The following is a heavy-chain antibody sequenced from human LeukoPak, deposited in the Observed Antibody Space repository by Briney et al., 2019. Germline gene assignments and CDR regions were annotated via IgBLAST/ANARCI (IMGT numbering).Heavy chain of an antibody. J-gene: IGHJ4*02. CDR2: IYYSGST. D-gene: IGHD3-22*01. CDR3: ARARGYYDSSGYDY. V-gene: IGHV4-59*01. CDR1: GASISSYY. Sequence: SETLSLTCTVSGASISSYYWSWIRQPPGKGLGWIGHIYYSGSTNYNPALKSRVTISEDTSKNQISLKLSSVTAADTAVYYCARARGYYDSSGYDYWGQGTLVTVSS.